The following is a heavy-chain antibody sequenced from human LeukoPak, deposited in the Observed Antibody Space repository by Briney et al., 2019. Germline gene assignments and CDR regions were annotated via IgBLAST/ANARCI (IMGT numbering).Heavy chain of an antibody. V-gene: IGHV3-30*18. J-gene: IGHJ4*02. CDR3: AKAGCSSARCYTNY. CDR2: ISYNGGEI. D-gene: IGHD2-2*02. Sequence: PGRSLRLSCAASGFAFSTYAMHWVRQAPGKGLEWVAVISYNGGEIYYGDSVKGRFTISRDNSKNTLYLQMNRLRVEDTAVYHCAKAGCSSARCYTNYWGQGTSVTVSS. CDR1: GFAFSTYA.